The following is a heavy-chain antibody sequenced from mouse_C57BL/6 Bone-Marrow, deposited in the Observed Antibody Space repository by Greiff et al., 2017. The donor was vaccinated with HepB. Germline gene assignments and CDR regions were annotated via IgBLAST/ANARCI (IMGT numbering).Heavy chain of an antibody. J-gene: IGHJ4*01. V-gene: IGHV14-4*01. Sequence: VQLQQSGAELVRPGASVKLSCTASGFNIKDDYMHWVKQRPEQGLEWIGWIDPENGDTEYASKFQGKATITADTSSNTAYLQLSSVTSEDTAVYYCSTDGSSWGDYGGQGTSVTVSS. CDR3: STDGSSWGDY. CDR2: IDPENGDT. D-gene: IGHD1-1*01. CDR1: GFNIKDDY.